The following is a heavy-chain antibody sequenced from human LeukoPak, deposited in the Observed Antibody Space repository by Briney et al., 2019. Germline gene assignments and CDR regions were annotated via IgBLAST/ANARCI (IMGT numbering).Heavy chain of an antibody. J-gene: IGHJ4*02. CDR2: IYYSGST. CDR3: ARAGTPYYYDSSGSNLYYFDY. V-gene: IGHV4-59*01. CDR1: GGSISSYY. Sequence: PSETLSLTCTVSGGSISSYYWSWIRQPPGKGLEWIGYIYYSGSTNYNPSLKSRVTISVDTSKNQFSLKLSSVTAADTAVYYCARAGTPYYYDSSGSNLYYFDYWGQGTLVTVSS. D-gene: IGHD3-22*01.